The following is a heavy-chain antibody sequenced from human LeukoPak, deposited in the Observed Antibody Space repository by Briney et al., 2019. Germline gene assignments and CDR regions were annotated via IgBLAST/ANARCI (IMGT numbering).Heavy chain of an antibody. CDR3: AKDVDILTGYGLKYYFDY. V-gene: IGHV3-23*01. J-gene: IGHJ4*02. D-gene: IGHD3-9*01. Sequence: PGGSLRLSCAASGFTFSSYAMSWVRQAPGKGLEWVSAISGSGGSTYYADSVKGRFTISRDNSKNTLYLQMNSLRAEDTAVYYCAKDVDILTGYGLKYYFDYWGQGTLVTVSS. CDR2: ISGSGGST. CDR1: GFTFSSYA.